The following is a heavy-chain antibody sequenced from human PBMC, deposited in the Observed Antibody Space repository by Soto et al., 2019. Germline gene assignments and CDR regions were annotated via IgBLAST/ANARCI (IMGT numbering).Heavy chain of an antibody. CDR2: IKQDGSEK. V-gene: IGHV3-7*01. D-gene: IGHD6-19*01. Sequence: EVQLVESGGGLVQPGGSLRLFCAASGFTFSSYWMSWVRQAPGKGLEWVANIKQDGSEKFYVDSVKGRFTISRDNAKNSLYLQMNSLRAEDTAVYYCARGTGAAVAADYWGQGTLVTVSS. CDR3: ARGTGAAVAADY. J-gene: IGHJ4*02. CDR1: GFTFSSYW.